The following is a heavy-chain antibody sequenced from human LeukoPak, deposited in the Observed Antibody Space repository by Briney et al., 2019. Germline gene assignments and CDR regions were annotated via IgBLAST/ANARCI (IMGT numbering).Heavy chain of an antibody. V-gene: IGHV3-7*01. D-gene: IGHD3-22*01. CDR1: GFAFSSYW. J-gene: IGHJ4*02. CDR3: ARDHRDSYYFY. CDR2: IKEDGNAE. Sequence: GGSLRLSSAASGFAFSSYWMTWVRQAPGKGLEWVANIKEDGNAEYYADSVKGRFIISRDNAKNSLYLQMNNLRAEDTAVYFCARDHRDSYYFYWGQGTVVTASS.